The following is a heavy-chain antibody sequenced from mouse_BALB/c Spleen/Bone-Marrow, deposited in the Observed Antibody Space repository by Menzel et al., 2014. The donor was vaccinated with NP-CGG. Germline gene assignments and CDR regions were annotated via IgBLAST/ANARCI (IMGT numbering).Heavy chain of an antibody. CDR1: GYTFTDYN. CDR2: IYPYNGGT. CDR3: ARGRAYGNYVWFAY. V-gene: IGHV1S29*02. D-gene: IGHD2-1*01. J-gene: IGHJ3*01. Sequence: EVQVVESGPELVKPGASVKISCKASGYTFTDYNMHWVKQSPGKSLDWIGYIYPYNGGTGYNQKFKSKATLTVDNSSSTAYMELRSLTYEDSEVCYCARGRAYGNYVWFAYWGQGTLVTVSA.